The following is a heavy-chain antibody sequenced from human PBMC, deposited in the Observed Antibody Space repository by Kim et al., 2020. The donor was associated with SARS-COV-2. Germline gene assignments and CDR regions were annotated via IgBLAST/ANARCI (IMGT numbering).Heavy chain of an antibody. D-gene: IGHD1-20*01. Sequence: STYYTDAGKGRFIISRDNSKNTLYLQMNTLRAEDTAVYYCARGITGTFDYWGQGTLVTVSS. V-gene: IGHV3-53*01. CDR2: ST. J-gene: IGHJ4*02. CDR3: ARGITGTFDY.